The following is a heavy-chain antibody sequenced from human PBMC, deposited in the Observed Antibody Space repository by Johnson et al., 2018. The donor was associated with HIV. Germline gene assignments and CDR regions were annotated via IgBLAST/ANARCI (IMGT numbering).Heavy chain of an antibody. J-gene: IGHJ3*02. D-gene: IGHD5-12*01. V-gene: IGHV3-23*05. CDR3: AKDQHGPLVPTVMRDDAFDI. CDR2: IGSNT. Sequence: EVQLVESGGGVVRPGGSLRLSCAASGFTFSNYAMSWVRQAPGKGLEWVSSIGSNTHYADSVKGRFTISRDNSKNAVYLQMNSLGAGDTAVYYCAKDQHGPLVPTVMRDDAFDIGPRDNGHRLF. CDR1: GFTFSNYA.